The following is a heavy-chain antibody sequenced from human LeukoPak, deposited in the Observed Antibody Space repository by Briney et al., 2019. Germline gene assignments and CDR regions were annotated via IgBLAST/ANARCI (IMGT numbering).Heavy chain of an antibody. CDR1: GFTFSSYS. V-gene: IGHV3-21*04. D-gene: IGHD1-1*01. Sequence: PGGSLRLSCAASGFTFSSYSMNWVRQAPGKVLEWVSSISSSSSYIYYADSVKGRFTISRDNAKNSLYLQMNSLRAEDTAVYYCARESRTGTFDHWGQGTLVTVSS. CDR3: ARESRTGTFDH. J-gene: IGHJ4*02. CDR2: ISSSSSYI.